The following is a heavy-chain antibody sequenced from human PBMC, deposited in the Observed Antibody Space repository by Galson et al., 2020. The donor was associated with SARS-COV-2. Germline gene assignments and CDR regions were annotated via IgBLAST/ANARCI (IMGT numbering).Heavy chain of an antibody. CDR2: ISAYNGNT. J-gene: IGHJ6*03. Sequence: GESLKISCKASGYTFTSYGISWVRQAPGQGLEWMGWISAYNGNTNYAQKLQGRVTMTTDTSTSTAYMELRSLRSDDTAVYYCARVVLRYFDWLLYEGIGIYYMDVWGKGTTVTVSS. CDR3: ARVVLRYFDWLLYEGIGIYYMDV. D-gene: IGHD3-9*01. CDR1: GYTFTSYG. V-gene: IGHV1-18*04.